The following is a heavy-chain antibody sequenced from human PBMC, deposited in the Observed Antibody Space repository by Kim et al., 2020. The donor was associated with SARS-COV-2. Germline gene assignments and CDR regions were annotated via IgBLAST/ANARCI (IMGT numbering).Heavy chain of an antibody. D-gene: IGHD2-8*02. CDR1: GFTFSNAW. Sequence: GGSLRLSCAASGFTFSNAWMSWVRQAPGKGLEWVGHIKRKTDGGTTDYAAPVKGRFTISRDDSKNTLFLQMNSLKTEDTAMYYCTMERTGSKYFHHWGQGTLVTVSS. V-gene: IGHV3-15*01. J-gene: IGHJ1*01. CDR2: IKRKTDGGTT. CDR3: TMERTGSKYFHH.